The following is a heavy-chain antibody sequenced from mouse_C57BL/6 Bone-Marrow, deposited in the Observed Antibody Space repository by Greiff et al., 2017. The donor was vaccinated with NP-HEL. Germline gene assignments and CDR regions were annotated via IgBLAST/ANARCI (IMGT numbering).Heavy chain of an antibody. CDR2: IDPSDSYT. D-gene: IGHD2-4*01. CDR3: ARYDYGYYFDY. CDR1: GYTFTSYW. V-gene: IGHV1-69*01. J-gene: IGHJ2*01. Sequence: QVQLQQPGAELVKPGASVKMSCKASGYTFTSYWITWVKQRPGQGLEWIGEIDPSDSYTNYNQKFKGKSTLTVDKSSSTAYMQLSSLTSEDSAVYYCARYDYGYYFDYWGQGTTLTVSS.